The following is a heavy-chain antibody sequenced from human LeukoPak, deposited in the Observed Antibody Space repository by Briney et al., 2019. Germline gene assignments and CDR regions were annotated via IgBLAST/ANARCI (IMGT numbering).Heavy chain of an antibody. D-gene: IGHD2-2*01. Sequence: GGSLRLSCAASGFTFSDYYMSWIRQAPGKGLEWVSYISSSSSYTNYADSVKGRFTISRDNAKNSLYLQMNSLRAEDTAVYYCARGGVVVPAAMLRYYGMDVWGKGTTVTVSS. V-gene: IGHV3-11*06. CDR1: GFTFSDYY. J-gene: IGHJ6*04. CDR3: ARGGVVVPAAMLRYYGMDV. CDR2: ISSSSSYT.